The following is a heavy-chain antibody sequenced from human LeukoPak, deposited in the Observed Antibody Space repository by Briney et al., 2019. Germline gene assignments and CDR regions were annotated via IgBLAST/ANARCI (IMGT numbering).Heavy chain of an antibody. Sequence: GSLRPSCTPSGFILSSYSINSIRQVPGKGLNWVSSISSSSNYIYYADSVKGRFTISRDNAKNSLFLQMNSLRTEDTAVYYCAELGITIIGGVWGKGTTVTISS. J-gene: IGHJ6*04. CDR1: GFILSSYS. D-gene: IGHD3-10*02. V-gene: IGHV3-21*01. CDR3: AELGITIIGGV. CDR2: ISSSSNYI.